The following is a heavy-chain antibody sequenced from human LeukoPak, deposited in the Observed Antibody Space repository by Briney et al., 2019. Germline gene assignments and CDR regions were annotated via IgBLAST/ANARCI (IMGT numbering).Heavy chain of an antibody. V-gene: IGHV1-2*02. CDR1: GYTFSGYY. CDR3: ARDRPEGGIAAAGALDY. CDR2: INPNSGGT. D-gene: IGHD6-13*01. Sequence: ASVKVSCKASGYTFSGYYMHWVRQAPGQGLEWMGWINPNSGGTNYAQKFQGRVTMTRDTSISTAYMELSRLRSDDTAVYYCARDRPEGGIAAAGALDYWGQGTLVTVSS. J-gene: IGHJ4*02.